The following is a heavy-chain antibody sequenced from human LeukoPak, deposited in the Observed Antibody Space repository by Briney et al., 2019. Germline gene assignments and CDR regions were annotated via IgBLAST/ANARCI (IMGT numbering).Heavy chain of an antibody. CDR2: INPNSGGT. J-gene: IGHJ4*02. CDR1: GYTFTGYY. CDR3: ARDPEGYCSSTCCYPDY. V-gene: IGHV1-2*06. Sequence: ASVKVSCKASGYTFTGYYKHWVRQAPGQGLEWMGRINPNSGGTNYAQKFQGRVTMTRDTSISTAYMELSRLRSDDTAVYYCARDPEGYCSSTCCYPDYWGQGTLVTVSS. D-gene: IGHD2-2*01.